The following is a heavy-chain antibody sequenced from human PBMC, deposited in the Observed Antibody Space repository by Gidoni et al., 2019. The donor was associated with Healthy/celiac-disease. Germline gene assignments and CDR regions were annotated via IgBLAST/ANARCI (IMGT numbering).Heavy chain of an antibody. Sequence: EVQLLESGGGLVQPGGSLRLSCAASGFTFSSYAMSWVRQAPGKGLEWVSAISGSGGSTYYADSVKGRFTISRDNSKNTLYLQMNSLRAEDTAVYYCAKDGPLDCSGGSCYSNWFDPWGQGTLVTVSS. J-gene: IGHJ5*02. V-gene: IGHV3-23*01. D-gene: IGHD2-15*01. CDR3: AKDGPLDCSGGSCYSNWFDP. CDR1: GFTFSSYA. CDR2: ISGSGGST.